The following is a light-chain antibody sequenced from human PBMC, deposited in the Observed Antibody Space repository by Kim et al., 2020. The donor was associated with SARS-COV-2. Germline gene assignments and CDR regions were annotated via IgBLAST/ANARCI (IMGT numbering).Light chain of an antibody. CDR2: KDS. J-gene: IGLJ2*01. CDR1: ALPKQY. V-gene: IGLV3-25*03. Sequence: SYELTQPPSVSVSPGQTARITCSGDALPKQYAYWYQQRPGQAPVLVIYKDSERPSGIPERFSGSRSGTTVTLTISGVQAEDEADYYCQSSDSSGVVFGGGTQLTVL. CDR3: QSSDSSGVV.